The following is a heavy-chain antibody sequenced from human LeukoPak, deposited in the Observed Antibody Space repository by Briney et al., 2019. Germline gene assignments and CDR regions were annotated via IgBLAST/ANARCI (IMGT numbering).Heavy chain of an antibody. J-gene: IGHJ1*01. CDR2: ITSSSTYI. CDR3: ARVSTGVYCSGGSCYSDAEYFQH. Sequence: GGSLRLSCAASGFPFSRYSMNWVRQAPGKGLEWVSSITSSSTYIYYADSVKGRFTISRDDAKNSLYLQMNSLRAEDTAVYYCARVSTGVYCSGGSCYSDAEYFQHWGQGTLVTVSS. CDR1: GFPFSRYS. D-gene: IGHD2-15*01. V-gene: IGHV3-21*01.